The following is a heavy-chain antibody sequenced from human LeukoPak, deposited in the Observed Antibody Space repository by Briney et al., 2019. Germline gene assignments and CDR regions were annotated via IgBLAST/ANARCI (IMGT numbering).Heavy chain of an antibody. CDR2: INPNSGGT. V-gene: IGHV1-2*02. CDR1: GYTFTGYY. J-gene: IGHJ2*01. Sequence: GASVKVSCKASGYTFTGYYMHWVRQAPGQGLEWMGWINPNSGGTNYAQKFQGRVTMTRDTSISTAYMELSRLRSDDTAVYYCARVGLDGYNPYWYFDLWGRGTLVTVSS. D-gene: IGHD5-24*01. CDR3: ARVGLDGYNPYWYFDL.